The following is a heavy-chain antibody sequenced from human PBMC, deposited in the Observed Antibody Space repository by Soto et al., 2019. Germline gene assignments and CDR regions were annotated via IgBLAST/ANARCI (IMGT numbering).Heavy chain of an antibody. CDR2: ISGSGGST. J-gene: IGHJ5*02. CDR3: ATGGIYYEA. V-gene: IGHV3-23*01. D-gene: IGHD1-26*01. CDR1: GFTFSSFA. Sequence: EMQLLESGGGLVQPGGSLRLSCAASGFTFSSFAMSWVRQAPGKGLDWVSAISGSGGSTYSADSVKGRFTISRDNSKNTLYLQMSSLRAEDTGVYYCATGGIYYEAWGQGTLVTVSS.